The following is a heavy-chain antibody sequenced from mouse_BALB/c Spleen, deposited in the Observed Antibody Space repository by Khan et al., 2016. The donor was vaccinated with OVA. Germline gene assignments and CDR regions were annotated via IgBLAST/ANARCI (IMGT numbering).Heavy chain of an antibody. CDR1: GFTFSSYS. Sequence: EVQLVESGGDLVKPGGSLKLSCAASGFTFSSYSMSWVRQTPDKRLEWVASISRGGDYTYYPDSVKGRFTISRDNAKNTLYMQMSDLKSEDTAMYYCADHLAGSCAYWGQGTLVTVSA. CDR2: ISRGGDYT. V-gene: IGHV5-6*01. CDR3: ADHLAGSCAY. J-gene: IGHJ3*01.